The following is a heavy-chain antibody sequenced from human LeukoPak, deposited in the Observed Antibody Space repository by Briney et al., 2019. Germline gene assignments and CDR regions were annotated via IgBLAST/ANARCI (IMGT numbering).Heavy chain of an antibody. V-gene: IGHV3-66*01. Sequence: GGSLRLSCAASGFTVSSNYMSWVRQAPGKGLEWVLVIYSGDSTYYADSVKGRFTISRDNSKNTLYLQMNSLRAEDTAVYYCARGDYNYGYFAFDIWGQGTMVTVSS. D-gene: IGHD5-18*01. CDR1: GFTVSSNY. CDR2: IYSGDST. J-gene: IGHJ3*02. CDR3: ARGDYNYGYFAFDI.